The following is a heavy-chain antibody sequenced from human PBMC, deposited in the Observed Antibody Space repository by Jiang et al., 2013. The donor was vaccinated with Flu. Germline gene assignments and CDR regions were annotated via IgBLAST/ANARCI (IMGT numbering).Heavy chain of an antibody. D-gene: IGHD3-10*01. J-gene: IGHJ4*02. CDR2: IYPGDSDT. CDR3: ARQGWFGELLSPTDY. CDR1: GYSFTSYW. Sequence: PGESLKISCKGSGYSFTSYWIGWVRQMPGKGLEWMGIIYPGDSDTRYSPSFQGQVTISADKSISTAYLQWSSLKASDTAMYYCARQGWFGELLSPTDYWGQGTLVTVSS. V-gene: IGHV5-51*01.